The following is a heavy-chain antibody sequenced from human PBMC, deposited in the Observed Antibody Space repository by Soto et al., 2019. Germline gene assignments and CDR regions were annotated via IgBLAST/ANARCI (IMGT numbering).Heavy chain of an antibody. D-gene: IGHD5-12*01. CDR1: GFSFNTFG. CDR2: ISYDGKKK. J-gene: IGHJ4*02. CDR3: ARNRLLGIYDRTDFDF. V-gene: IGHV3-30*03. Sequence: PGGSLRLSCAASGFSFNTFGFHWVRQAPGKGLEWVAIISYDGKKKYYADSVTGRFNISRDNSKNAVYLQMDSLRGDDTALYYCARNRLLGIYDRTDFDFWGQGIQVTVSS.